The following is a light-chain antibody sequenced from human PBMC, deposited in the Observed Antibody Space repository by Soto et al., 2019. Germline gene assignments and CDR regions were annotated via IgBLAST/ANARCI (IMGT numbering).Light chain of an antibody. V-gene: IGLV2-8*01. CDR3: SSYAGSDNFV. Sequence: QSALTQPPSASGSPGQSITISCTGTSSDVGNYNYVSWYQQHPGKVPKLMIYEVTKRPSGVPDRFSGSKSGNTASLTVSGLQADDEADYYCSSYAGSDNFVFGGGTKLTVL. CDR1: SSDVGNYNY. CDR2: EVT. J-gene: IGLJ3*02.